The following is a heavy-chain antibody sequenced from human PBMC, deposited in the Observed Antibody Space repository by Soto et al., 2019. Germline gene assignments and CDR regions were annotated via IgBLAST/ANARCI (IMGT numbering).Heavy chain of an antibody. CDR2: ISNSGDT. V-gene: IGHV3-23*01. CDR1: GFTFSSYA. J-gene: IGHJ6*04. D-gene: IGHD3-10*01. CDR3: AKPKFRGVVVNV. Sequence: VQLLEYGGALVQPGGSLRLSCAASGFTFSSYAMYWVRQAPGKGLEWVSTISNSGDTYYADSVEGRFTISRDKSKDTVFLQMNSLRAEDTAVYYCAKPKFRGVVVNVWGEGTTVTVSS.